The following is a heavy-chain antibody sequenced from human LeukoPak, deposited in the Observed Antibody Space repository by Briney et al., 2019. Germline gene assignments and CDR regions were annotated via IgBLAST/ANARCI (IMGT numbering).Heavy chain of an antibody. J-gene: IGHJ4*02. Sequence: GGSLRLSCAASGFIFSDYYMSWIRQAPGKGLEWVSYISSSGTTIYYADSVKGRFTISRDNAKNSLYLQMNSLRAEDTAVYYCARDNDLLRYFDWPLDYWGQGTLVTVSS. CDR3: ARDNDLLRYFDWPLDY. V-gene: IGHV3-11*01. D-gene: IGHD3-9*01. CDR2: ISSSGTTI. CDR1: GFIFSDYY.